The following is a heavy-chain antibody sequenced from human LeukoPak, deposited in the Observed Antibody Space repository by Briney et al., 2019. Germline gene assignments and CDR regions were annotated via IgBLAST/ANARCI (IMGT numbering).Heavy chain of an antibody. CDR1: GFSFSDYA. Sequence: GGSLRLSCAASGFSFSDYAIYWVRQTPGKGLEWVAFIRYDGSNKIYADSVKGRFTISRDNSKNTLFLQMNSLRAEDRAVYYCAKDSLRTVPKASFDYWGQGTLVTVSS. D-gene: IGHD2-2*01. CDR3: AKDSLRTVPKASFDY. J-gene: IGHJ4*02. CDR2: IRYDGSNK. V-gene: IGHV3-30*02.